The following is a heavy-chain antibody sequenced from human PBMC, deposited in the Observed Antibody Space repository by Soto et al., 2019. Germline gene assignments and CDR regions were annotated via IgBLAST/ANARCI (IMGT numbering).Heavy chain of an antibody. D-gene: IGHD2-2*01. V-gene: IGHV1-24*01. CDR1: GYTLTELS. Sequence: QVQLVQSGAEVKKPGASVNVSCKVSGYTLTELSMHWVRQAPGKGLEWMGGFDPEDGETIYAQKFQGRVTMTEDTSTDTAYMELSSLRSEDTAVYDCATSPKYWSSTSCYLGVWFDPWGQGTLVTVSS. J-gene: IGHJ5*02. CDR3: ATSPKYWSSTSCYLGVWFDP. CDR2: FDPEDGET.